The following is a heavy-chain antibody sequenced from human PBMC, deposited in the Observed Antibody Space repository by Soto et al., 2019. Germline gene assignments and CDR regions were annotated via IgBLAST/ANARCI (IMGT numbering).Heavy chain of an antibody. CDR3: ARPDFGDYWYFDL. CDR1: VGTFSSHT. J-gene: IGHJ2*01. Sequence: QDQLVQSGAEVKKPGSSVKVSCKASVGTFSSHTFSWVRQAPGQGLEWMGRIIPALGTATYAQKLQGRVTITADESATTVYMELNSLRSEDTAVYYCARPDFGDYWYFDLWGRGTRVTVSS. V-gene: IGHV1-69*08. CDR2: IIPALGTA. D-gene: IGHD4-17*01.